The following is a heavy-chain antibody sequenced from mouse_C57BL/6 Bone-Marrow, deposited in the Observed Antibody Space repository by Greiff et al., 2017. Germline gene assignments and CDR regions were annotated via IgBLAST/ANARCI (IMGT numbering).Heavy chain of an antibody. D-gene: IGHD2-2*01. CDR1: GFSLTSYA. V-gene: IGHV2-9-1*01. Sequence: VQRVESGPGLVAPSQSLSITCTVSGFSLTSYAISWVRQPPGKGLEWLGVIWTGGGTNYNSALKSRLSISKDNSKSQVFLKMNSLQTDDTARYYCARAYGYGYYAMDYWGQGTSVTVSS. CDR2: IWTGGGT. CDR3: ARAYGYGYYAMDY. J-gene: IGHJ4*01.